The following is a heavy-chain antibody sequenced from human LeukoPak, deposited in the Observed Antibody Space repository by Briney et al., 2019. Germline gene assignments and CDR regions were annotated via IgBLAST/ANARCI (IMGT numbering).Heavy chain of an antibody. CDR2: ISSSSSTT. D-gene: IGHD3-10*01. J-gene: IGHJ3*02. CDR1: GFTFSSYS. CDR3: AKDSGSGSSLHAFDI. V-gene: IGHV3-48*01. Sequence: PGGSLRLSCAASGFTFSSYSMNWVRQAPGKGLEWVSYISSSSSTTYYADSVKGRFTISRDNAKNSLYLQMNSLRAEDMALYYCAKDSGSGSSLHAFDIWGQGTMVTVSS.